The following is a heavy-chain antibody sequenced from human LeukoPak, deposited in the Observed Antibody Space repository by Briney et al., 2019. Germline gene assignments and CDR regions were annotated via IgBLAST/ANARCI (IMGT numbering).Heavy chain of an antibody. V-gene: IGHV4-59*08. Sequence: SETLSLTCTVSGGSISSYYWGWIRQPPGKGLEWIGYISYSGSTNYNPSLKSRVTISLDTSKNQFSLKLSSVTAADTAVYYCAGHHPRNTVDFWGQGTLVTVSS. CDR2: ISYSGST. CDR3: AGHHPRNTVDF. D-gene: IGHD2/OR15-2a*01. CDR1: GGSISSYY. J-gene: IGHJ4*02.